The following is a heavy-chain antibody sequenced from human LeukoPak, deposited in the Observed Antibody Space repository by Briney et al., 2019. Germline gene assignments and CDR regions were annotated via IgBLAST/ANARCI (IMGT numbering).Heavy chain of an antibody. CDR3: GVRFLEWLDY. D-gene: IGHD3-3*01. Sequence: GSSVKVSCKASGGTFSSYAISWVRQAPGQGLEWMGGIILIFGTANYAQKFQGRVTITADESTSTAYMELSSLRPEDTAVYYCGVRFLEWLDYWGQGTLVTVSS. J-gene: IGHJ4*02. CDR2: IILIFGTA. V-gene: IGHV1-69*01. CDR1: GGTFSSYA.